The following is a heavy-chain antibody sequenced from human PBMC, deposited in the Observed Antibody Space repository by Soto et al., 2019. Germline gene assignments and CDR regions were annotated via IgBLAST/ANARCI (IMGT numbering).Heavy chain of an antibody. J-gene: IGHJ4*02. CDR3: TRRGNALDY. CDR1: GFTFSGSA. Sequence: EVQLVESGGGLVQPGGSLKLSCAASGFTFSGSAMHWVRQASGKGLEWVGRIRSKANSYATAYAASVKGRFTISRDDSRSMADLQMNSLKAEDTAVYYCTRRGNALDYWGQGTLVTVSS. CDR2: IRSKANSYAT. D-gene: IGHD2-15*01. V-gene: IGHV3-73*01.